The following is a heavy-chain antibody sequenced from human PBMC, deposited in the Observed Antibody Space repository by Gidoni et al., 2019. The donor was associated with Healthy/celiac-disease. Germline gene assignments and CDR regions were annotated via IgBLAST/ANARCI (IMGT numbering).Heavy chain of an antibody. Sequence: QVQLQESGPGLVKPSETLSLTCTVSGGSVSSGSYYWSWIRQPPGKGLEWIGYIYYSGSTNYNPSLKSRGTISVDTSKNQFSLKLSSVTAADTAVYYCAREGSDYGDYRIDYWGQGTLVTVSS. J-gene: IGHJ4*02. V-gene: IGHV4-61*01. CDR2: IYYSGST. CDR1: GGSVSSGSYY. CDR3: AREGSDYGDYRIDY. D-gene: IGHD4-17*01.